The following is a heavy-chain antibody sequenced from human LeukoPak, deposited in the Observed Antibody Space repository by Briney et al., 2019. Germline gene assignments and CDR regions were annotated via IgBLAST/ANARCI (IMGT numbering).Heavy chain of an antibody. CDR3: AKGAYDYYNYCDS. J-gene: IGHJ4*02. Sequence: ASVKVSCKVSGYTLTELSMHWVRQAPGKGLEWMGGFDPEDGETIYAQKFQGRVTMTEDTSTDTAYMELSSLRPEDTAVYYCAKGAYDYYNYCDSWGQGTLVTVSS. CDR2: FDPEDGET. V-gene: IGHV1-24*01. CDR1: GYTLTELS. D-gene: IGHD2-21*02.